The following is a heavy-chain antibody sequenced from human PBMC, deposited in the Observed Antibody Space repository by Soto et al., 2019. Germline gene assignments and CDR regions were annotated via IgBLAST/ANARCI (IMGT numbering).Heavy chain of an antibody. CDR2: IWYDGSNK. Sequence: GSLRLSCAASGFTFSSYGMHWVRQAPGKGLEWVAVIWYDGSNKYYADSVKGRFTISRDNSKNTLYLQMNSLRAEDTAVYYCARGQYCTNGVCYNLGWFDPWGQGTLVTVSS. D-gene: IGHD2-8*01. J-gene: IGHJ5*02. CDR3: ARGQYCTNGVCYNLGWFDP. CDR1: GFTFSSYG. V-gene: IGHV3-33*01.